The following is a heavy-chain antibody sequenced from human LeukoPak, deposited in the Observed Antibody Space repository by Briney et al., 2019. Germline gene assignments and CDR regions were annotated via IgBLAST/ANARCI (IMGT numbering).Heavy chain of an antibody. D-gene: IGHD3-10*01. CDR1: GFTFSSYA. J-gene: IGHJ4*02. V-gene: IGHV3-30*04. CDR2: ISYDGSNK. Sequence: HPGGSLRLSCAASGFTFSSYAMHWVRQAPGKGLEWVAVISYDGSNKYYADSVKGRFTISRDNSKNTLYLQMNSLRAEDTAVYYCANYYYGSGSYQHAGATDYWGQGTLVTVSS. CDR3: ANYYYGSGSYQHAGATDY.